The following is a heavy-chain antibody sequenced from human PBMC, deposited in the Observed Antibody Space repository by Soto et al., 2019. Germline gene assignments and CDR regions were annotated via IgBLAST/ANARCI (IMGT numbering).Heavy chain of an antibody. D-gene: IGHD3-10*01. J-gene: IGHJ4*02. Sequence: PGGSLRLSCGASGLAFGSRAMSWFRQAPGEGLQWVSTITDTGGDAKYADSVRGRFVISRDNSKKILYLQMTSLTAEDSAMYFCARGSTGSYPGSRIFDFWGRGTLVTVSS. V-gene: IGHV3-23*01. CDR2: ITDTGGDA. CDR1: GLAFGSRA. CDR3: ARGSTGSYPGSRIFDF.